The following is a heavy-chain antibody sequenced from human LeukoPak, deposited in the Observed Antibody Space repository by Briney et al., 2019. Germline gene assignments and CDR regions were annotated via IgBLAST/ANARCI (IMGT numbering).Heavy chain of an antibody. D-gene: IGHD1-26*01. J-gene: IGHJ4*02. CDR1: GFTFSLYS. V-gene: IGHV3-21*01. Sequence: PGGSLRLSCAASGFTFSLYSITWVRQTPGRGLEWVSSISSSGSYIYYADSVKGRFTVSRDNAKNSLSLQMYSLRAEDTAVYYCARGGHDGTYYLSYWGQGTLVTVSS. CDR3: ARGGHDGTYYLSY. CDR2: ISSSGSYI.